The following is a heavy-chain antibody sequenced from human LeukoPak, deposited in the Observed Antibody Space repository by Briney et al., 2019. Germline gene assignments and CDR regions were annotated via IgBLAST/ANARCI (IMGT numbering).Heavy chain of an antibody. CDR3: ARIGYSSSSYDY. V-gene: IGHV3-7*01. CDR1: GFTFSNYW. J-gene: IGHJ4*02. CDR2: IKEDGSTK. Sequence: PRGSLRLSCAASGFTFSNYWMSWVRQAPGKGLEWVANIKEDGSTKYYVDSVKGRFTISRANAKNSVYLQISSLRVEDTAVYYCARIGYSSSSYDYWGQGTLVTVSS. D-gene: IGHD6-6*01.